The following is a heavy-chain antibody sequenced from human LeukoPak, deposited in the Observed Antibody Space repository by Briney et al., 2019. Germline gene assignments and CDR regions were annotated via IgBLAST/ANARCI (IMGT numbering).Heavy chain of an antibody. CDR3: ARKAWSDGSHYYYYYYGMDV. CDR2: ISSSGSTI. V-gene: IGHV3-48*03. J-gene: IGHJ6*02. D-gene: IGHD1-26*01. CDR1: GFTFGDYA. Sequence: GRSLRLSCTASGFTFGDYAMSWVRQAPGKGLEWVSYISSSGSTIYYADSVEGRFTISRDNAKNSLYLQMNSLRAEDTAVYYCARKAWSDGSHYYYYYYGMDVWGQGTTVTVSS.